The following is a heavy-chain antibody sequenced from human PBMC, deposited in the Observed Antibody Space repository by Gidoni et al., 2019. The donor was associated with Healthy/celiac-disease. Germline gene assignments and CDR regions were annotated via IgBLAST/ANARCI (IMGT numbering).Heavy chain of an antibody. Sequence: EVQLVESGGGLVKPGGSLRLSCAASGFTFSNAWISWVRQAPGKGLEWVGRIKSKTDGGTTDYAAPVKGRFTISRDDSKNTLYLQMNSLKTEDTAVYYCTTEVVAATPIGMDVWGQGTTVTVSS. D-gene: IGHD2-15*01. CDR3: TTEVVAATPIGMDV. CDR2: IKSKTDGGTT. J-gene: IGHJ6*02. V-gene: IGHV3-15*01. CDR1: GFTFSNAW.